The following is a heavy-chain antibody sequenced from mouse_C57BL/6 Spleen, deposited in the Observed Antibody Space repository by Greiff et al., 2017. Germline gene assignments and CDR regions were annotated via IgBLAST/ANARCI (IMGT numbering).Heavy chain of an antibody. CDR1: GYTFTSYT. J-gene: IGHJ2*01. CDR2: INPSSGYT. D-gene: IGHD1-1*01. Sequence: QVQLKESGAELARPGASVKMSCKASGYTFTSYTMHWVKQRPGRGLEWIGYINPSSGYTKYNQKFKDKATVTADKSSSTAYMQLSSLTSEDSAVYYCARSGDYYGSSPLFDYWGQGTTLTVSS. CDR3: ARSGDYYGSSPLFDY. V-gene: IGHV1-4*01.